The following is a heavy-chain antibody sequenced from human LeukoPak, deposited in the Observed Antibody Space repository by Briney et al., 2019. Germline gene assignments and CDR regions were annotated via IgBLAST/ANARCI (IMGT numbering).Heavy chain of an antibody. CDR2: INYNGAIT. CDR1: GFTFFDYS. D-gene: IGHD3-3*02. CDR3: ARDRLGPSFSVSHFDL. Sequence: GGSLRLSCATSGFTFFDYSLSWVRRAPGKGLEWLCAINYNGAITDYADSVKGRFTISRDNAKNSLYLRMDSLRAEDTALYYCARDRLGPSFSVSHFDLWGKGPLVTVSS. J-gene: IGHJ4*02. V-gene: IGHV3-20*04.